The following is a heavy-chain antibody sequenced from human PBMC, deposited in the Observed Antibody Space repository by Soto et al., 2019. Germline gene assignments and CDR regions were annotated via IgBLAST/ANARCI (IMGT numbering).Heavy chain of an antibody. CDR3: AKDLTVTTWGYYYYYGMDV. CDR1: GFTFSSYG. J-gene: IGHJ6*02. Sequence: VQLVESGGGVVQPGRSLRLSCAASGFTFSSYGMHWVRQAPGKGLEWVAVISYDGSNKYYADSVKGRFTISRDNSKNTLYLQMNSLRAEDTAVYYCAKDLTVTTWGYYYYYGMDVWGQGTTVTVSS. V-gene: IGHV3-30*18. CDR2: ISYDGSNK. D-gene: IGHD4-17*01.